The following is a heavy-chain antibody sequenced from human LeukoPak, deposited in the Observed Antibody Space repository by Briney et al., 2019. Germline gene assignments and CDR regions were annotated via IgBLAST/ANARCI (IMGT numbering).Heavy chain of an antibody. CDR1: GYSFTSYW. CDR3: ARRAAADFYYYGMDV. Sequence: GESLKISCKGSGYSFTSYWIGWVRQMPGKGVEWMGIIYPGDSETRYSPSFQGQVTISVDKSISTAYLQWSSLKASDTAMYYCARRAAADFYYYGMDVWGQGTTVTVSS. J-gene: IGHJ6*02. V-gene: IGHV5-51*01. CDR2: IYPGDSET. D-gene: IGHD6-13*01.